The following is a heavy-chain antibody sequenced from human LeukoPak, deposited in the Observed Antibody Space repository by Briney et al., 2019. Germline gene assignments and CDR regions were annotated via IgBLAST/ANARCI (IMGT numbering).Heavy chain of an antibody. CDR2: IIPILGIA. D-gene: IGHD3-16*02. V-gene: IGHV1-69*04. J-gene: IGHJ4*02. Sequence: SVKVSCKASGGTFSSYAISWVRQAPGQGLEWMGRIIPILGIANYAQKFQGRVTITADKSTSTAYMELSSLRSEDTAVYYCAKDKTFTFGGVIVPFDYWGQGTLVTVSS. CDR3: AKDKTFTFGGVIVPFDY. CDR1: GGTFSSYA.